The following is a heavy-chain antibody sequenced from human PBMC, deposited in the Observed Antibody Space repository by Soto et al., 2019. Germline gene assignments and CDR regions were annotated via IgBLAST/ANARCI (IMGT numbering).Heavy chain of an antibody. CDR3: AREGSAVVVVAATDNWFDP. V-gene: IGHV1-69*13. Sequence: SVKVSCKASGGTFSSYAISWVRQAPGQGLEWMGGIIPIFGTANYAQKFQGRVTITADESTSTAYMELSSLRSEDTAVYYCAREGSAVVVVAATDNWFDPWGQGTLVTVS. CDR1: GGTFSSYA. CDR2: IIPIFGTA. J-gene: IGHJ5*02. D-gene: IGHD2-15*01.